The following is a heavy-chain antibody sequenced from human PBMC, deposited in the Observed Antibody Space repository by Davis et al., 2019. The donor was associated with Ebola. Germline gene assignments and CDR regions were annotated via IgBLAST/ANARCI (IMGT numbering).Heavy chain of an antibody. CDR2: IIPILGIA. V-gene: IGHV1-69*04. D-gene: IGHD7-27*01. CDR1: GGTFSSYA. CDR3: ASRTLTGPRRENDD. Sequence: SVKVSCKASGGTFSSYAISWVRQAPGQGLEWMGRIIPILGIANYAQKFQGRVTITADKSTSTAYMELSSLRSEDTAVYYCASRTLTGPRRENDDWGQGTLVTVSS. J-gene: IGHJ4*02.